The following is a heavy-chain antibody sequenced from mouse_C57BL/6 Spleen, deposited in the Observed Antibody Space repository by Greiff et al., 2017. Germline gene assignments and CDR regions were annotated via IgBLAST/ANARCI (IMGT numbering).Heavy chain of an antibody. CDR2: INPSTGGT. CDR3: ARFLNGNNWYFDV. CDR1: GYSFTGYY. Sequence: VQLQQSGPELVKPGASVKISCKASGYSFTGYYMNWVKQSPEKSLEWIGEINPSTGGTTYNQKFKAKATLTVDKSSSTAYMQLKSLTSEDSAVYNSARFLNGNNWYFDVWGTGTTVTVSS. J-gene: IGHJ1*03. V-gene: IGHV1-42*01. D-gene: IGHD1-1*01.